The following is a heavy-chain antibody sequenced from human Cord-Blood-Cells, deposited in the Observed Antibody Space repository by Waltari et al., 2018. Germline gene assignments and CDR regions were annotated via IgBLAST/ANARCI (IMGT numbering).Heavy chain of an antibody. CDR1: GGSISSHY. V-gene: IGHV4-59*11. D-gene: IGHD3-3*01. CDR3: ARGGWYYDFWSGANWFDP. J-gene: IGHJ5*02. CDR2: IYYSGST. Sequence: QVQLQESGPGLVKPSETLSLTCTVSGGSISSHYWSWIRQPPGKGLEWIGYIYYSGSTNYNPSLKSRVTISVDTSKNQFSLKLSSVTAADTAVYYCARGGWYYDFWSGANWFDPWGQGTLVTVS.